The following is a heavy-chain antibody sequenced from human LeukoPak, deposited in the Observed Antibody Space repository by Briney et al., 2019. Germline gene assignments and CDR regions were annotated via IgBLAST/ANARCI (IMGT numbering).Heavy chain of an antibody. CDR3: ATYTHWVAGDV. J-gene: IGHJ6*02. CDR1: GFTFSDSW. Sequence: GGSLRLSCAASGFTFSDSWMSWVRQAPGKGLEWVANMNQDGSAKGYVDSVKGRFTISRDNARNFLYLQMSSLRPEDTAVYYCATYTHWVAGDVWGQGTTVTVSS. CDR2: MNQDGSAK. D-gene: IGHD3-16*01. V-gene: IGHV3-7*01.